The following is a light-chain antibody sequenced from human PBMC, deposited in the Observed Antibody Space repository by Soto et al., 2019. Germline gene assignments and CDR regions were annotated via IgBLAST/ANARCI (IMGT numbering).Light chain of an antibody. V-gene: IGLV1-47*01. CDR3: AAWDDSLSGYV. CDR1: SSNIGSNY. J-gene: IGLJ1*01. CDR2: RNN. Sequence: QSVLTKPPSAYGTPGQRVTISCSGSSSNIGSNYAYWYQQLPGTAPSLLIYRNNQRPSGVPDRFSGSKSGTSASLAISGLRSEDEADYYCAAWDDSLSGYVFGTGTKVTVL.